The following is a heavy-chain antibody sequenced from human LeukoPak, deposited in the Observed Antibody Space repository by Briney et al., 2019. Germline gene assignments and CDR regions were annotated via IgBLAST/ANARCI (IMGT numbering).Heavy chain of an antibody. Sequence: GESLRLSCAASGFTFSDYVMIWVRQAPGKGLEWVSGITASGDRTFYGDSVRGRFTMSRDNSKNTVYLQMNSLRADDTAVYYCARRDIVVVVSASDYWGQGTLVTVSS. CDR1: GFTFSDYV. V-gene: IGHV3-23*01. CDR3: ARRDIVVVVSASDY. D-gene: IGHD2-15*01. J-gene: IGHJ4*02. CDR2: ITASGDRT.